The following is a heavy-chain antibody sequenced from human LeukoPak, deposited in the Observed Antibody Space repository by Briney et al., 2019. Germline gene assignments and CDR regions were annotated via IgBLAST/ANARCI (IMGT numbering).Heavy chain of an antibody. Sequence: ASVKVSCKASGYTFTSYGISWVRQAPGQGLEWMGWISAYNGNTNYAQKLQGRVTITTDESTSTAYMELSSLRSEDTAVYYCARARIAARPDYYYMDVWGKGTTVTVSS. CDR2: ISAYNGNT. CDR3: ARARIAARPDYYYMDV. CDR1: GYTFTSYG. J-gene: IGHJ6*03. D-gene: IGHD6-6*01. V-gene: IGHV1-18*01.